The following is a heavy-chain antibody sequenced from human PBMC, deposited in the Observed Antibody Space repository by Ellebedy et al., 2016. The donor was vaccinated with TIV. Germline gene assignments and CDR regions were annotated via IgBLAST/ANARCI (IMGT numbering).Heavy chain of an antibody. J-gene: IGHJ4*02. D-gene: IGHD3-22*01. CDR3: ARDRGIIYSSGLDY. Sequence: GESLKISCAASGFTFSDYYMSWIRQAPGKGLEWVSYISSSGSTIYYADSVKGRFTISRDNAKNSLYLQMNSLRAEDTAVYYCARDRGIIYSSGLDYWGQGTLVTVSS. CDR1: GFTFSDYY. CDR2: ISSSGSTI. V-gene: IGHV3-11*01.